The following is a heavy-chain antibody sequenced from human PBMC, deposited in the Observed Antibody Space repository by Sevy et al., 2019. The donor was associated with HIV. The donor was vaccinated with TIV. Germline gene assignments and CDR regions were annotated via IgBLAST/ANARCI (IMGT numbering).Heavy chain of an antibody. Sequence: SGPTLVNPTQTLTLTCTFSGFSLSTSGVGVDWIRQPPGKALEWLALIYWNDDKRYSPSLKSRLTITKDTSKNQVVLTMTNMDPVDTATYYCAHIPPAYYYDSSGYPYGGNYFDYWGQGTLVTVSS. CDR1: GFSLSTSGVG. CDR2: IYWNDDK. V-gene: IGHV2-5*01. D-gene: IGHD3-22*01. CDR3: AHIPPAYYYDSSGYPYGGNYFDY. J-gene: IGHJ4*02.